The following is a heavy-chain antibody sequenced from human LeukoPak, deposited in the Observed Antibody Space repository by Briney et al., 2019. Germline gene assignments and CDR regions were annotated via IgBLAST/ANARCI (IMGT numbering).Heavy chain of an antibody. V-gene: IGHV4-30-2*01. Sequence: SETLSLTCTVSGGSISSGGYYWSWIRQHPGKGLEWIGFMFHTGSTHYSPSLQSRVTISVDRSKNQFSLRLSSVTAADTAVYYCARERDYGYCDYWGQGTLVTVSS. D-gene: IGHD4-17*01. CDR2: MFHTGST. J-gene: IGHJ4*02. CDR3: ARERDYGYCDY. CDR1: GGSISSGGYY.